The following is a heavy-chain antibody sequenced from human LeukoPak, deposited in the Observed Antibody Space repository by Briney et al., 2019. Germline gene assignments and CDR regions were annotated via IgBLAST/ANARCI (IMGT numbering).Heavy chain of an antibody. CDR3: AKGLASRPLYYYYGMDV. D-gene: IGHD6-6*01. J-gene: IGHJ6*02. Sequence: GRSLRLSCVGSAFTFGDYDMHWVRHAPGKGLEWVSGIGWNRGAIGYADSVRGRFTISRDNAKNSLYLQMNSLRTEDTALYYCAKGLASRPLYYYYGMDVWGQGTTVTVSS. V-gene: IGHV3-9*01. CDR2: IGWNRGAI. CDR1: AFTFGDYD.